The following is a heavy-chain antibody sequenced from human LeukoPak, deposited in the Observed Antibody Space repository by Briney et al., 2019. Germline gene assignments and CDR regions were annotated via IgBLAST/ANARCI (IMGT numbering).Heavy chain of an antibody. J-gene: IGHJ6*03. D-gene: IGHD1-1*01. Sequence: SETLSLTCTVSGGSISGSISSSSYYWSWIRQPPGKGLVWIGYIHYSGSTNYSPSLKSRVTISVDTSKNQFSLNLTSVTAADSAVYYCARVSWFPGTSYYYMDVWGKGTTVTVSS. CDR2: IHYSGST. CDR1: GGSISGSISSSSYY. V-gene: IGHV4-61*01. CDR3: ARVSWFPGTSYYYMDV.